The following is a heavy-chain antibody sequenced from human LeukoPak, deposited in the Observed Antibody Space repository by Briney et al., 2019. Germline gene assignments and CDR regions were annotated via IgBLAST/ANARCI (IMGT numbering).Heavy chain of an antibody. Sequence: GGSLRLSCAASGFTFRSYSMNWVRQDPGKGLEWVSSISNSSSYIYYADSVKGRFTISRDNAKNSLYLEMHRLRAEDRGVYFCARVFTRLHDDWGQGTLVTVSS. D-gene: IGHD3-16*01. CDR2: ISNSSSYI. J-gene: IGHJ4*02. CDR1: GFTFRSYS. V-gene: IGHV3-21*01. CDR3: ARVFTRLHDD.